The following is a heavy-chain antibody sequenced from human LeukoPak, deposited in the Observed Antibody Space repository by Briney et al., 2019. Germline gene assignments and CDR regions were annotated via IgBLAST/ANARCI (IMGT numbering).Heavy chain of an antibody. CDR3: VRGVYASGSSP. J-gene: IGHJ5*02. V-gene: IGHV3-74*01. D-gene: IGHD3-10*01. Sequence: GGSLRLSCEASGFTLSNYWMYWVRQAPGKGLVWVSRIISDGSSNYADSVKGRFTISRDHAKNTLYLQMNSLRAEDTAVYYCVRGVYASGSSPWGQGTLVTVSS. CDR1: GFTLSNYW. CDR2: IISDGSS.